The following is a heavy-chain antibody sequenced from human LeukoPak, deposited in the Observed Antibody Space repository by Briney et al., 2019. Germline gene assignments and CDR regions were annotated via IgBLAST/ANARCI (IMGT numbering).Heavy chain of an antibody. J-gene: IGHJ4*02. V-gene: IGHV1-2*02. Sequence: ASVKVSCKASGYTFTGYYMHWVRQAPGQGLEWMGWINPNSGGTNYAQKFQGRVTMTRDTSISTAYMELSRLRSDDTAVYYCAXXXLATTQTSWYYFDYWGQGTLVTVSS. D-gene: IGHD4-11*01. CDR2: INPNSGGT. CDR3: AXXXLATTQTSWYYFDY. CDR1: GYTFTGYY.